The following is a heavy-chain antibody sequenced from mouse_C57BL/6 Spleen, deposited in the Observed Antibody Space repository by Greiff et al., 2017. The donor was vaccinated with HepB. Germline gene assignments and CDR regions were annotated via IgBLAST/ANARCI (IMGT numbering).Heavy chain of an antibody. CDR1: GFNIKDDY. V-gene: IGHV14-4*01. CDR3: ATLVLLLPYY. J-gene: IGHJ2*01. D-gene: IGHD1-1*01. Sequence: EVKLQESGAELVRPGASVKLSCTASGFNIKDDYMHWVEQRPEQGLEWIGWLDPENGDTEYASKFQGKATITADTSSNTAYLQLSSLTSEDTTVYYCATLVLLLPYYWGQGTTLTVSS. CDR2: LDPENGDT.